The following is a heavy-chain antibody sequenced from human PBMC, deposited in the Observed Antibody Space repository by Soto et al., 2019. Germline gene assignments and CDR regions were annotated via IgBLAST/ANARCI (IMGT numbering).Heavy chain of an antibody. D-gene: IGHD3-3*01. J-gene: IGHJ6*02. CDR1: GFTFSSYG. CDR2: ISYDGSNK. V-gene: IGHV3-30*18. CDR3: AKDLLRFLEWLFGPLSGMDV. Sequence: QVQLVESGGGVVQPGRSLRLSCAASGFTFSSYGMHWVRQAPGKGLEWVAVISYDGSNKYYADSVKGRFTISRDNSKNTLYLQMNSLRAEDTAVYYCAKDLLRFLEWLFGPLSGMDVWGQGTTVTVSS.